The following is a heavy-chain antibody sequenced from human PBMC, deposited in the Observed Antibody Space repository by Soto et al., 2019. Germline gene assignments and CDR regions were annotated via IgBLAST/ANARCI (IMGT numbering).Heavy chain of an antibody. V-gene: IGHV4-39*01. J-gene: IGHJ4*02. D-gene: IGHD3-22*01. CDR3: ASVYYYVSSGYYAIFDY. CDR2: IYYSGST. CDR1: GGSTSSSNKY. Sequence: PSXTLSLTCTVSGGSTSSSNKYWGWIRQPPGKGLEWMGSIYYSGSTYYNPSLKSRGTISVDTSQNPFSLKLSSVTAADTAVYYCASVYYYVSSGYYAIFDYWGQGTLVTVSA.